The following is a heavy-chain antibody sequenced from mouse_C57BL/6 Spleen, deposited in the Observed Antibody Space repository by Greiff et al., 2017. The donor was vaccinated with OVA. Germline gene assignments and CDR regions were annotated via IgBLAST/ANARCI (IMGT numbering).Heavy chain of an antibody. D-gene: IGHD1-1*01. J-gene: IGHJ4*01. CDR2: IYPGGGYT. CDR3: ARSGYYGSSHAMDY. Sequence: QVQLQQSGAELVRPGTSVKMSCKASGYTFTNYWIGWAKQRPGHGLEWIGDIYPGGGYTNYNEKFKGKATLTADKSSSTAYMQFSSLTSEDSAIYYCARSGYYGSSHAMDYWGQGTSVTVSS. CDR1: GYTFTNYW. V-gene: IGHV1-63*01.